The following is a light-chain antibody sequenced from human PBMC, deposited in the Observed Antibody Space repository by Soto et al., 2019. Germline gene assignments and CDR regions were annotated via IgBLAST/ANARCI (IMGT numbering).Light chain of an antibody. CDR2: EVS. J-gene: IGLJ1*01. CDR1: SSDFGGYKY. Sequence: QSALTQPASVSGSPGQSITISCNGTSSDFGGYKYVSWYQQYPGKAPKLKIYEVSNRPSGVSNRFSGSKSGNTASLTISGLQAEDEADYYCSSYSSSSTLLVFGSGTKVTVL. V-gene: IGLV2-14*01. CDR3: SSYSSSSTLLV.